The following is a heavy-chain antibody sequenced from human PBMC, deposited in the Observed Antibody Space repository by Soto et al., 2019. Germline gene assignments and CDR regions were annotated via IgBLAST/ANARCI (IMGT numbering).Heavy chain of an antibody. CDR1: GGTFSSYA. CDR3: AKESLNSRSGYYSLGMDV. J-gene: IGHJ6*04. Sequence: SVKVSCKASGGTFSSYAISWVRQAPGQGLEWMGGIIPIFGTANYAQKFQGRVTITADESTSTAYMELSSLRSEDTAVYYCAKESLNSRSGYYSLGMDVWGKGTTVTVSS. V-gene: IGHV1-69*13. D-gene: IGHD3-22*01. CDR2: IIPIFGTA.